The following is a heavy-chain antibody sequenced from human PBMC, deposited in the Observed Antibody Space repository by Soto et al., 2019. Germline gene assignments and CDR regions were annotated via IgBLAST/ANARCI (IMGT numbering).Heavy chain of an antibody. CDR1: GGSFSTYY. V-gene: IGHV4-34*01. D-gene: IGHD3-9*01. Sequence: SETLSLTCVVSGGSFSTYYYNWIRQSPGKGLGWIGAINHSGSNNYSPSLKSRVTMSLDTSKNQFSLKLTSVTAADTAVYYCARGGSNDWQVAFDIWGQGTMVT. J-gene: IGHJ3*02. CDR2: INHSGSN. CDR3: ARGGSNDWQVAFDI.